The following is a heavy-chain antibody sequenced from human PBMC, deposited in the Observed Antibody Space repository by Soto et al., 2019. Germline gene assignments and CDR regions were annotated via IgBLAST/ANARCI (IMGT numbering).Heavy chain of an antibody. J-gene: IGHJ6*02. CDR1: GYSFTSYW. V-gene: IGHV5-10-1*01. CDR2: IDPSDSYT. CDR3: ASPTQGGMDV. Sequence: GESLKISCKGSGYSFTSYWISWVRQMPGKGLEWMGRIDPSDSYTNYSPSFQGHVTISADKSISTAYLQWSSLKASDAAMYYCASPTQGGMDVWGQGTTVTVSS.